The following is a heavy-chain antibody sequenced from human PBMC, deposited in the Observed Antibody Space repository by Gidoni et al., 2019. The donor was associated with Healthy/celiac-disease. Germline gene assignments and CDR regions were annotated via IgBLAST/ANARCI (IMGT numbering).Heavy chain of an antibody. CDR3: ARVIRGYNYVPFDY. CDR1: GYSIRNGYY. V-gene: IGHV4-38-2*01. D-gene: IGHD3-10*02. J-gene: IGHJ4*02. CDR2: IYHSGIT. Sequence: VQLQESGPGLVKPSETLSLTCAVYGYSIRNGYYWGWIRQPPGKGLEWIGSIYHSGITYHNPSLKSRVTISVDTSKNQFSLELSSVTAADTAVYYCARVIRGYNYVPFDYWGQGTLVTVSS.